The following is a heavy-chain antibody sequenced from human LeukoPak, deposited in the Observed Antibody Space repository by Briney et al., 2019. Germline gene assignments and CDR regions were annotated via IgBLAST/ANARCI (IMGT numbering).Heavy chain of an antibody. V-gene: IGHV1-2*02. D-gene: IGHD2-8*01. CDR2: TNPNSGGT. CDR1: GYTFTGYY. J-gene: IGHJ4*02. Sequence: ASVKVSCKASGYTFTGYYIHWVRQAPGQGLEWMGWTNPNSGGTKYAQKFQGRVTMTRDTSISTGYMELSRLRSDDTAVYYCARVNYCTKGVCVNFDYWGQGTLVTVSS. CDR3: ARVNYCTKGVCVNFDY.